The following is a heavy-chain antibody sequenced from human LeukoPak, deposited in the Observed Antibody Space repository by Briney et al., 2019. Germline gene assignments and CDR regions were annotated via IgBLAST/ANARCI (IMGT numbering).Heavy chain of an antibody. CDR1: GYTFTGYS. CDR3: ARDGSVVVPGAHPYNWFDP. Sequence: ASVKVSCTASGYTFTGYSMHWVRQAPGQGLEWMGWINPNSGGTNYAQKFQGRVTMTRDTSISTAYMELSRLRSDDTAVYYCARDGSVVVPGAHPYNWFDPWGQGTLVTVSS. J-gene: IGHJ5*02. V-gene: IGHV1-2*02. D-gene: IGHD2-2*01. CDR2: INPNSGGT.